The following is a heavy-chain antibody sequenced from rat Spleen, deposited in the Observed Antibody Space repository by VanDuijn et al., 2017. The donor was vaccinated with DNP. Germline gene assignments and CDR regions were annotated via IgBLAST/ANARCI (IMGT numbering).Heavy chain of an antibody. CDR3: SIDRTNWEDYFDY. CDR1: GFSLTRYP. Sequence: QVQLKESGPGLVQPSQTLSLTCTVSGFSLTRYPVNWIRQPPGKGLEWLGVIWTGGITAYNSLLKPRLSITRETSKSQVFLKMNSLQTEDTATYYYSIDRTNWEDYFDYWGQGVMVTVSS. D-gene: IGHD5-1*01. V-gene: IGHV2-43*01. J-gene: IGHJ2*01. CDR2: IWTGGIT.